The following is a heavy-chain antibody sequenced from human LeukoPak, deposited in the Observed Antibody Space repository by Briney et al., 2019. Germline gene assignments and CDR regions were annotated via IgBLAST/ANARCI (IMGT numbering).Heavy chain of an antibody. Sequence: GASVKVSCKASGYTFTGYFIHWVRQAPGQGLEWMGWINPNSGGTNYAQKFQGRVTMTRDTSISAAYMELSRLRSDDTAVYYCARDRERGYSYGPFDYWGQGTLVTVSS. D-gene: IGHD5-18*01. CDR1: GYTFTGYF. V-gene: IGHV1-2*02. J-gene: IGHJ4*02. CDR3: ARDRERGYSYGPFDY. CDR2: INPNSGGT.